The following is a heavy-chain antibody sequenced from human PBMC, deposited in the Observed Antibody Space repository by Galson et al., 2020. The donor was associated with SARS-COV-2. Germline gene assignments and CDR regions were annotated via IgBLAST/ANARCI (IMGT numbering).Heavy chain of an antibody. D-gene: IGHD3-3*02. CDR1: AFTFSSHG. CDR2: ISGSGKST. V-gene: IGHV3-23*01. CDR3: AKGIEIWSPFYFDY. J-gene: IGHJ4*02. Sequence: GGSLRLSCAASAFTFSSHGMGWVRQAPGKGLEWISAISGSGKSTYYADSVKGRFTISRDNSKNTLYLQMNSLRVEDTAVYYCAKGIEIWSPFYFDYCGQGTLVTVSS.